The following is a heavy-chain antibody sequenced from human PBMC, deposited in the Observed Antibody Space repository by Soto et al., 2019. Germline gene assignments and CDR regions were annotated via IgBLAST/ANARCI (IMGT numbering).Heavy chain of an antibody. D-gene: IGHD1-7*01. Sequence: QVQLQESGPGLVKPSQTLSLTCTVSGGSISSGGYYWSWIRQHPGKGLEWIGYIYYSGSTYYNPSLKSRFNISGDMSKNQFSRNLSSVTAADTAVYYCARYMGTGTLDYWGQGTLVTVSS. CDR2: IYYSGST. V-gene: IGHV4-31*03. J-gene: IGHJ4*02. CDR1: GGSISSGGYY. CDR3: ARYMGTGTLDY.